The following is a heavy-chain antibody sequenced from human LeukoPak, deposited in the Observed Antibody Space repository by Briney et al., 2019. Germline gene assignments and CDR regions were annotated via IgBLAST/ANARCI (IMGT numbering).Heavy chain of an antibody. CDR3: ARDRGYSGYDLDY. Sequence: SQTLSLICTLSGGSISSGGYYWSWIRQHPGKGLEWIGYIYYSGSTYYNPSLKSRVTISVDTSKNQFSLKLSSVTAADTAVYYCARDRGYSGYDLDYWGQGNLFTVSS. CDR1: GGSISSGGYY. V-gene: IGHV4-31*03. CDR2: IYYSGST. D-gene: IGHD5-12*01. J-gene: IGHJ4*02.